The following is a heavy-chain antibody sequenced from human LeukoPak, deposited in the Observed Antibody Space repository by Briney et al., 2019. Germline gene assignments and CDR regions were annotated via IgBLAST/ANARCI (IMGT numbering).Heavy chain of an antibody. CDR3: AREGLQVGATPFDY. J-gene: IGHJ4*02. CDR2: INHSGST. CDR1: GGSFSGYY. D-gene: IGHD1-26*01. Sequence: SETLSLTCAVYGGSFSGYYWSWIRQPPGKGLEWIGEINHSGSTNYNPSLKSRVPISVDTSKNQFSLKLSSVTAADTAVYYCAREGLQVGATPFDYWGQGTLVTVSS. V-gene: IGHV4-34*01.